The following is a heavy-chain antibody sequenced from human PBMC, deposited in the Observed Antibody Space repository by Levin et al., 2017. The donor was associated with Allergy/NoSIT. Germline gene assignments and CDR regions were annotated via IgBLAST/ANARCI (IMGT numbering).Heavy chain of an antibody. CDR2: IWDDGYKK. Sequence: GGSLRLSCAASGFTFSSYGMHWVRQAPGKGLEWVAVIWDDGYKKYYADSVKGRFTISRDNAKNSLFLQMNSLRDEDTAVYFCAGMKRNILQAFGIWGQGTMVTVSS. V-gene: IGHV3-33*01. J-gene: IGHJ3*02. CDR1: GFTFSSYG. D-gene: IGHD2/OR15-2a*01. CDR3: AGMKRNILQAFGI.